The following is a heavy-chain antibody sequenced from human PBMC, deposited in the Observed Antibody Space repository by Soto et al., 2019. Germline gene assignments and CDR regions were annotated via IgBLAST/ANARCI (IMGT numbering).Heavy chain of an antibody. CDR2: ISRSGGSL. Sequence: EVQLVESGGGLVRPGGSLRLSCVGSGFTFSSYSVSWIRRAPGKGLECVSSISRSGGSLYYADSVKGRFTISRDNAENSVFLQMSDLRVDDTAIYYCASNYGLLDQWGQGTRVTVSS. V-gene: IGHV3-21*01. J-gene: IGHJ4*02. CDR1: GFTFSSYS. CDR3: ASNYGLLDQ. D-gene: IGHD4-17*01.